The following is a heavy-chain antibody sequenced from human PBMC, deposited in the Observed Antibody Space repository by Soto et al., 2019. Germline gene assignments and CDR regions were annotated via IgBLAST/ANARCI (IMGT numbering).Heavy chain of an antibody. J-gene: IGHJ5*02. V-gene: IGHV3-30-3*01. CDR3: ARDGVVAYYDFWSGYGWFDP. Sequence: GGSLRLSCAASGFTFSSYAMHWVRQAPGKGLEWVAVISYDGSNKYYADSVKGRFTISRDNSKNTLYLQMNSLRAEDTAVYYCARDGVVAYYDFWSGYGWFDPWGQGTRVTVSS. CDR1: GFTFSSYA. D-gene: IGHD3-3*01. CDR2: ISYDGSNK.